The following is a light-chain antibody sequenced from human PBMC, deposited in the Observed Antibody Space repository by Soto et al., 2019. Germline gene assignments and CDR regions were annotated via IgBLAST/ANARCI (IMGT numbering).Light chain of an antibody. Sequence: QSALTQPPSASGSPGQSVTISCTGTSSDVGGYNYVSWYQQHPGKAPKLMIYEVSKRPSGVPDRFSGSKSGNTASLTASWLQAEDEADYYCSSYAGSNNFVFGTGTKVTVL. V-gene: IGLV2-8*01. J-gene: IGLJ1*01. CDR1: SSDVGGYNY. CDR2: EVS. CDR3: SSYAGSNNFV.